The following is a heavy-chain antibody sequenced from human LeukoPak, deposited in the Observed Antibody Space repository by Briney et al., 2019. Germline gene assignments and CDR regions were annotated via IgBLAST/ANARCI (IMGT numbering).Heavy chain of an antibody. Sequence: GGSLRLSCAASAFTFSSYSMNWVRQAPGKGLVWVSRVLSDGSRISYADSVKGRFTISRDNAKNTLYLQMDSLRAEDTAVYYCARVAVGGTRAFDIWGQGTTVTVSS. CDR3: ARVAVGGTRAFDI. CDR2: VLSDGSRI. CDR1: AFTFSSYS. J-gene: IGHJ3*02. V-gene: IGHV3-74*01. D-gene: IGHD6-19*01.